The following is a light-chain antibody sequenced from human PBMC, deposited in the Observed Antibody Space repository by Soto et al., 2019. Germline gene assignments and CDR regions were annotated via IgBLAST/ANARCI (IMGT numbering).Light chain of an antibody. CDR3: CSYAGSYTNV. CDR2: DVS. Sequence: QSVLTQPRSVSGSPGQSVTISCTGTSSDVGGYKYVSWYQQHPGKAPKLMIYDVSKRPSGVPYRFSGSKSVNTASLTISGLQAEDEADYYCCSYAGSYTNVFGTGTKLTVL. J-gene: IGLJ1*01. CDR1: SSDVGGYKY. V-gene: IGLV2-11*01.